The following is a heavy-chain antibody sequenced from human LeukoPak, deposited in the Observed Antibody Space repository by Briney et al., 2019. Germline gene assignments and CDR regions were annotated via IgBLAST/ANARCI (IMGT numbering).Heavy chain of an antibody. Sequence: SGGSLRLSCAASGFTFTNYAMNWVRQAPGKGLEWVSTISPSGGDTYYADSVQGRFTISKDISKNTLYLQMNSLRAEDTAVYYCARRAYNWGAFDIWGQGTRVTVSS. CDR3: ARRAYNWGAFDI. D-gene: IGHD5-24*01. CDR1: GFTFTNYA. J-gene: IGHJ3*02. V-gene: IGHV3-23*01. CDR2: ISPSGGDT.